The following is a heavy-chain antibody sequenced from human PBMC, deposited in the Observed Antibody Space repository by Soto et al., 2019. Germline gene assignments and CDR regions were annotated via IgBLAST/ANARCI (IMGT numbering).Heavy chain of an antibody. CDR1: GFTFSSYA. J-gene: IGHJ4*02. D-gene: IGHD5-12*01. CDR3: AKDIVMVYAMSIVATISFDY. Sequence: GGSLRLSCAASGFTFSSYAMSWVRQAPGKGLEWVSAISGSGGSTYYADSVKGRFTISRDNSKNTLYLQMNSLRAEDTAVYDCAKDIVMVYAMSIVATISFDYWGQGTLVTVSS. CDR2: ISGSGGST. V-gene: IGHV3-23*01.